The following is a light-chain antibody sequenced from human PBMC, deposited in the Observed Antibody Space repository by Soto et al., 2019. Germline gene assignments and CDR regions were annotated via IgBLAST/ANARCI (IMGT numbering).Light chain of an antibody. V-gene: IGKV3-15*01. CDR1: QSVSNY. Sequence: EIVMTQSPATLSVSPGERATLSCRVSQSVSNYLAWYQQTPGQAPRLLIYGAATRATGIPARFSGSGSGTEFTLTISSLQSEDFAVYYCQQYNNWPPYTFGQGTKLEIK. CDR2: GAA. J-gene: IGKJ2*01. CDR3: QQYNNWPPYT.